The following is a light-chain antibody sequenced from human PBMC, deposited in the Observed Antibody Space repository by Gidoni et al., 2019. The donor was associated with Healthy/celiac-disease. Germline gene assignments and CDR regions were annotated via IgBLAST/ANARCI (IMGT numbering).Light chain of an antibody. J-gene: IGKJ1*01. V-gene: IGKV1-39*01. CDR3: QQSYSTPRT. Sequence: DIQMTQSPSSLSASVGDRVTITCRASQSISSYLNLYQQKPGKAPKLLIYAASSLQSGVPSRFSGSGSGTDFNLTISSLQPEDFATYYCQQSYSTPRTFGQGTKVEIK. CDR1: QSISSY. CDR2: AAS.